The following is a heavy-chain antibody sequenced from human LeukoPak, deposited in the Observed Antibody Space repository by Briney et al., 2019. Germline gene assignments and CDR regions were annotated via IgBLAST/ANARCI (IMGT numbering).Heavy chain of an antibody. CDR1: GFTFSNAW. V-gene: IGHV3-15*01. D-gene: IGHD2/OR15-2a*01. J-gene: IGHJ4*02. CDR3: AKRGNYYFDY. Sequence: GGSLRLSCAASGFTFSNAWMSWVRQAPGKGLEWVGRIKSKTDGGTTDYAAPVKGRFTISRDDSKNTLYLQMNSLRAEDTAVYYCAKRGNYYFDYWGQGTLVTVSS. CDR2: IKSKTDGGTT.